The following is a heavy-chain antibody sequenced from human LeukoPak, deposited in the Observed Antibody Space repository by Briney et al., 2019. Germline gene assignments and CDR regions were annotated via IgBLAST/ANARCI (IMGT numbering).Heavy chain of an antibody. Sequence: GGSLRLSCAASGFTFSGYAMTWVRQAPGKGLEWVSAISGSGGNTYYADSVKGRFTISRDNSKNPVYLQMNSLRAEDTAVYYCAKDSSMQWFGEFSPWGQGTLVTVSS. D-gene: IGHD3-10*01. CDR3: AKDSSMQWFGEFSP. J-gene: IGHJ5*02. CDR1: GFTFSGYA. CDR2: ISGSGGNT. V-gene: IGHV3-23*01.